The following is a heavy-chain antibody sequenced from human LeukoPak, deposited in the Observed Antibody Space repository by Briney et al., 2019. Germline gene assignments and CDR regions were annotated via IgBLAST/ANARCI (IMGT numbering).Heavy chain of an antibody. CDR2: IGSSSSYI. CDR1: GFTFSTYS. CDR3: VAMGYNYFDP. D-gene: IGHD5-18*01. Sequence: KPGGSLRLSCAASGFTFSTYSMNWVRQAPGKGLEWASYIGSSSSYIDYAGSVRGRFTVSRDNAKNSLYLQMNSLRDEDTAVYYCVAMGYNYFDPWGQGSLVIVSS. V-gene: IGHV3-21*01. J-gene: IGHJ4*02.